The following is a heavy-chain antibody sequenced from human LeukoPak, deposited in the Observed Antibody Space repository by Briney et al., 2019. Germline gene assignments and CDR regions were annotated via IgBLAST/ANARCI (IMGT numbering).Heavy chain of an antibody. Sequence: PSETLSLTCTVSGGSISSGGYHWSWIRQHPGKGLEWIGYIYYSGSTYYNPSLKSRVTISVDTSKNHFSLKLSSVTAADTAVFYCASSSTVTTPSFDYWGQGTLVTVSS. J-gene: IGHJ4*02. CDR2: IYYSGST. CDR3: ASSSTVTTPSFDY. D-gene: IGHD4-17*01. CDR1: GGSISSGGYH. V-gene: IGHV4-31*03.